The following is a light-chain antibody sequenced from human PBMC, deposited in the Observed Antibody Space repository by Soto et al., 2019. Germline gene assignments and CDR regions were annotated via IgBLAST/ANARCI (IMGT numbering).Light chain of an antibody. Sequence: EIVMTQSPATLSVSPGERVTLSCRASQSVSNNVVWYQQKPGQAPRLRMYDASNRATGIPARFSGSGSGTDFTLTISRLEPEDFAVYYCQQYGSSPITFGQGTRLEI. V-gene: IGKV3-20*01. J-gene: IGKJ5*01. CDR1: QSVSNN. CDR3: QQYGSSPIT. CDR2: DAS.